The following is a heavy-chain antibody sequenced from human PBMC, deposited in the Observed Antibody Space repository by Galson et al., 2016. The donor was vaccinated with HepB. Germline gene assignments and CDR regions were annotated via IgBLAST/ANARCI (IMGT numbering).Heavy chain of an antibody. J-gene: IGHJ6*02. CDR1: GYIFTSQY. CDR2: INPSGGST. CDR3: ARRSRDYYHGMDV. Sequence: LVKVSCKASGYIFTSQYIHWVRQAPGQGLEWMGVINPSGGSTNYAQKFQGRFTMTSDTSTSSVYMELSSLRSEDTAVYYCARRSRDYYHGMDVWGQGTTVTVSS. V-gene: IGHV1-46*01.